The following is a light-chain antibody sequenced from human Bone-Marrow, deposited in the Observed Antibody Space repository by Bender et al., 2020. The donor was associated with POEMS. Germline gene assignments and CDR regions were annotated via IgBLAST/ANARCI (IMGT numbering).Light chain of an antibody. V-gene: IGLV1-47*02. Sequence: QSVLTQPPSASGTPGQRVTIFCSGSSSNIGSNYVYWYQQLPGTAPKLVVYSNYQRPSGVPARFSGSKSGTSASLAISDIQSEDEGDYYCSSWDDSLSGWVFGGGTKLTVL. CDR3: SSWDDSLSGWV. J-gene: IGLJ3*02. CDR2: SNY. CDR1: SSNIGSNY.